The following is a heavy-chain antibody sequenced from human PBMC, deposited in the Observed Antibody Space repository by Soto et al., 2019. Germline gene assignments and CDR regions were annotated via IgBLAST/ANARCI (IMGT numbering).Heavy chain of an antibody. CDR3: ARGRAIWSGYYSVDY. V-gene: IGHV3-48*01. D-gene: IGHD3-3*01. CDR1: GFTFSSYS. CDR2: ISSIISTI. Sequence: GGSLRLSCAASGFTFSSYSMNWVRQAPVNGLEFASYISSIISTIYYADSVKGRFTISRYNAKNSLYLQMNSLRAYYTALYYCARGRAIWSGYYSVDYWGQGTMVTVSS. J-gene: IGHJ4*02.